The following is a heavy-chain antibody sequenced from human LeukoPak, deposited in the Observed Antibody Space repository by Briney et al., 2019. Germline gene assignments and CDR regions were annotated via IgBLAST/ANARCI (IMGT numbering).Heavy chain of an antibody. V-gene: IGHV1-24*01. CDR1: GYTLTELS. CDR2: FDPEDGET. Sequence: GASVKVSCKVSGYTLTELSMHWVRQAPGKGLEWMGGFDPEDGETIYAQKFQGRVTMTEDTSTDTAYMELSSLRSEDTAVYYCATCYDCVTATTHFDYRGQGTLVTVSS. CDR3: ATCYDCVTATTHFDY. J-gene: IGHJ4*02. D-gene: IGHD2-21*02.